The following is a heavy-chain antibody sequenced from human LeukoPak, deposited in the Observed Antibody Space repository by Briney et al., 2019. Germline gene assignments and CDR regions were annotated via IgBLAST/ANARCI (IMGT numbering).Heavy chain of an antibody. D-gene: IGHD3-3*01. CDR1: GGSISSGGYS. Sequence: SETLSLTCAVSGGSISSGGYSWSWIRQPPGKGLEWIGYIYHSGSTYYNPSLKSRVTISVDRSKNQFSLKLSSVTAADTAVYYCARESRITIFGVVQDAFDIWGQGTMVTVSS. J-gene: IGHJ3*02. CDR2: IYHSGST. V-gene: IGHV4-30-2*01. CDR3: ARESRITIFGVVQDAFDI.